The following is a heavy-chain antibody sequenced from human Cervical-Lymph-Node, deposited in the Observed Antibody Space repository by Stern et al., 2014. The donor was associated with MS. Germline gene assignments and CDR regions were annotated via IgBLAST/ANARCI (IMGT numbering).Heavy chain of an antibody. CDR3: ARSYDGRGYYYLGMDV. D-gene: IGHD3-22*01. Sequence: QVQLQESGPGLVKPSETLSLTCTVSGGSISNYYWSWIRQAPGKGLEWIGYIYYSGSTNYNPSLKSRVTLSEDTSKNQFFLMLSSVTAADTAVYYCARSYDGRGYYYLGMDVWGQGTTVTVSS. CDR1: GGSISNYY. J-gene: IGHJ6*02. V-gene: IGHV4-59*08. CDR2: IYYSGST.